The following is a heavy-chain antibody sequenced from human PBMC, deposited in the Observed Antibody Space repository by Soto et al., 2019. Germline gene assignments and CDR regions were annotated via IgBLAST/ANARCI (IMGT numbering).Heavy chain of an antibody. CDR3: ARDKYERDCSSTSCYFPGY. V-gene: IGHV1-18*01. J-gene: IGHJ4*02. Sequence: ASVKFACKASGCTFSSYAISWVRQAPGQGLAWMGWIIPINGTTNYAQKLQGRVTITSDTSTSTAYMELRSLRSDDTAVYYCARDKYERDCSSTSCYFPGYWGQGTLGTVSS. CDR2: IIPINGTT. CDR1: GCTFSSYA. D-gene: IGHD2-2*01.